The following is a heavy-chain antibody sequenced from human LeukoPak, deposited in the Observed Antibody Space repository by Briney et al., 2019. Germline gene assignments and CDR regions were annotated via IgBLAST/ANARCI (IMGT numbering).Heavy chain of an antibody. CDR3: AHRNTAMVRIDY. CDR2: IKTKTDGGTT. V-gene: IGHV3-15*01. Sequence: PGGSLRLSCEASGFTFRNASMSWVRQAPGKGLEWVGRIKTKTDGGTTDYAAPVKGRFIISRDDSKNTLYLQMNSLKTEDTAVYFCAHRNTAMVRIDYWGQGTLVTVSS. CDR1: GFTFRNAS. D-gene: IGHD5-18*01. J-gene: IGHJ4*02.